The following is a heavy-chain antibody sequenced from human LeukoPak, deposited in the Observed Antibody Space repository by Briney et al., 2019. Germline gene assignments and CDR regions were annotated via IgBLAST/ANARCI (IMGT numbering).Heavy chain of an antibody. CDR3: ATHGPIYFDY. CDR2: IYHSGST. Sequence: SETLSLTCTVSGYSISSGYYWGWIRQPPGKGLEWIGSIYHSGSTNYNPSLKSRVTISVDTSKNQFSLKLSSVTAADTAVYYCATHGPIYFDYWGQGTLVTVSS. V-gene: IGHV4-38-2*02. J-gene: IGHJ4*02. CDR1: GYSISSGYY.